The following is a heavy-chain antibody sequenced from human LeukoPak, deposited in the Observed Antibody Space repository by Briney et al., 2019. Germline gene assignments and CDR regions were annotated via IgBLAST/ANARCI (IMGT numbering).Heavy chain of an antibody. CDR3: ARQNRRFLEWLLSFYYFDY. V-gene: IGHV4-39*01. CDR1: GGSISSSSYY. CDR2: IYYSGST. J-gene: IGHJ4*02. D-gene: IGHD3-3*01. Sequence: PSETLSLTCTVSGGSISSSSYYWGWIRQPPGKGLEWIGSIYYSGSTYYNPSLKSRVTISVGTSKNQFSLKLSSVTAADTAVYYCARQNRRFLEWLLSFYYFDYWGQGTLVTVSS.